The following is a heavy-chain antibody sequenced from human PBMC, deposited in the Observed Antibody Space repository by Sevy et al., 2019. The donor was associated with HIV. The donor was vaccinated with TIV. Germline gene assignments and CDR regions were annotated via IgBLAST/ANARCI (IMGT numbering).Heavy chain of an antibody. CDR3: AKDRQQLDHYYYGMDV. J-gene: IGHJ6*02. Sequence: GGSLRLSCAASGFTFSSYGMHWVRQAPGKGLEWVAVISYDGSNKYYADSVKGRVTISRDNSKNTLYLQMNSLRAEDTAVDYCAKDRQQLDHYYYGMDVWGQGTTVTVSS. V-gene: IGHV3-30*18. CDR2: ISYDGSNK. CDR1: GFTFSSYG. D-gene: IGHD6-13*01.